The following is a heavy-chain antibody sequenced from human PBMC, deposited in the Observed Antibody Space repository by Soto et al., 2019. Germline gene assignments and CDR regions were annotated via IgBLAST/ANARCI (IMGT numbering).Heavy chain of an antibody. D-gene: IGHD2-21*01. CDR2: ISENGGSRGGT. V-gene: IGHV3-23*01. CDR1: GFTFSSSA. J-gene: IGHJ3*02. CDR3: ASAKAVVIAALGI. Sequence: GSLRLSCTASGFTFSSSAMSWVRHVPGQGLEWVASISENGGSRGGTYYADSVKGRFTVSRDNSKNTLYLQVDSPREADTALYYCASAKAVVIAALGIWGQGTMVTVSS.